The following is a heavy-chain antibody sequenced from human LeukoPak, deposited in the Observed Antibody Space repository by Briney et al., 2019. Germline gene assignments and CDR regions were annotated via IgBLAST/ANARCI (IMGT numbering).Heavy chain of an antibody. Sequence: ASVKVSCKASGYTFTSYGISWVRQAPGQGLEWMGWISAYNGNTNYAQKLQGRVTMTTDTSTSTAYMELRSLRSDDTAVYYCARDLDERVAPLDYGMDVWGQGTTVIVSS. D-gene: IGHD3-10*01. V-gene: IGHV1-18*01. CDR1: GYTFTSYG. J-gene: IGHJ6*02. CDR3: ARDLDERVAPLDYGMDV. CDR2: ISAYNGNT.